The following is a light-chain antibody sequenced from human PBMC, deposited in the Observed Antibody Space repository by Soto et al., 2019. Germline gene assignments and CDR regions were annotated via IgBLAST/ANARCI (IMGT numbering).Light chain of an antibody. CDR1: QSVSSN. J-gene: IGKJ2*01. V-gene: IGKV3-15*01. CDR2: AAS. CDR3: QQYNNWPPYT. Sequence: EIVMTQSPATLSVSPGERATLSCRASQSVSSNLAWYQQKPGQALRLLIYAASTRATGIPARFSGSGSGTEFTLTISSLQSEDFAVYYCQQYNNWPPYTFGQGTKLEIK.